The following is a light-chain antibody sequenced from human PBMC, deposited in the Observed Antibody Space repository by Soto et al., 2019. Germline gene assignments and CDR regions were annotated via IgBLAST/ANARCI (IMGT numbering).Light chain of an antibody. V-gene: IGKV1-5*03. CDR3: QQYNSYPWT. CDR2: KAP. CDR1: QSISSW. J-gene: IGKJ1*01. Sequence: DIQMTQSPSTLSASVGDRVTITCRASQSISSWLAWYQQKPGKAPKLLIYKAPSLESGAPSRFSGSGSGTEFTLTISSLQPDDFATYYCQQYNSYPWTFGQGNKVEIK.